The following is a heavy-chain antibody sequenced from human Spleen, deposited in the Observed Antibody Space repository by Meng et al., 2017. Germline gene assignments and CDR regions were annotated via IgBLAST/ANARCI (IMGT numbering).Heavy chain of an antibody. D-gene: IGHD3-3*01. Sequence: GESLKISCAASGFTFSSYAMSWVRQAPGKGLEWVSAISGSGGSTYYADSVKGRFTISRDKSKSTLYLQMSSLRAEDTAVYYCARGLLILRFLEWLLFDYWGQGTLVTVSS. V-gene: IGHV3-23*01. CDR2: ISGSGGST. CDR1: GFTFSSYA. CDR3: ARGLLILRFLEWLLFDY. J-gene: IGHJ4*02.